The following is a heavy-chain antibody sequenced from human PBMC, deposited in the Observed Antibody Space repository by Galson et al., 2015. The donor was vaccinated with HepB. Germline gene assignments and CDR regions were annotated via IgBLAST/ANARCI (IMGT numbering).Heavy chain of an antibody. CDR2: NFYSGST. J-gene: IGHJ4*02. CDR3: ASGRRDGYRYFDY. D-gene: IGHD5-24*01. V-gene: IGHV4-39*01. CDR1: GGSISSGNYY. Sequence: ETLSLTCTVSGGSISSGNYYWGWIRQPPGKGLEWIGSNFYSGSTYYNPSLKGRVTISVETSKNQLSLKVNSVTAADTAFYYCASGRRDGYRYFDYWGQGTLVTVSS.